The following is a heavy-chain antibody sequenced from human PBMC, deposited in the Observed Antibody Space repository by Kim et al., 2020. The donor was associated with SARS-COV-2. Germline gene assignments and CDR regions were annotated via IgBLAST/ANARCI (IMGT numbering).Heavy chain of an antibody. J-gene: IGHJ6*02. V-gene: IGHV3-23*01. D-gene: IGHD3-10*01. CDR1: GFTFSSYA. CDR3: AKVMGSLFFRGIGAYYYYGMDV. CDR2: ISGSGGST. Sequence: GGSLRLSCAASGFTFSSYAMSWVRQAPGKGLEWVSAISGSGGSTYYADSVKGRFTISRDNSKNTLYLQMNSLRAEDTAVYYCAKVMGSLFFRGIGAYYYYGMDVWGQGTTVTVSS.